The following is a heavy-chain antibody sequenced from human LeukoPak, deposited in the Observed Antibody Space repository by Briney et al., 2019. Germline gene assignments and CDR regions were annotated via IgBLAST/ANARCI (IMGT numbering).Heavy chain of an antibody. CDR1: GYSFTSYW. D-gene: IGHD3-10*01. CDR3: ARGAPDFIYGSGSYYQSFDY. V-gene: IGHV5-51*01. J-gene: IGHJ4*02. Sequence: GESLKISCKGSGYSFTSYWIGWVRQMPGKGLEWMGIIYPGDSDTRYSPSFQGQVTISADKSISTAYLQWSSLKASDTAMYYCARGAPDFIYGSGSYYQSFDYWGQGTLVTVSS. CDR2: IYPGDSDT.